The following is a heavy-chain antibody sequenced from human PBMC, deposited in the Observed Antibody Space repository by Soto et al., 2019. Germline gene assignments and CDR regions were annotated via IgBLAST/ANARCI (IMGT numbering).Heavy chain of an antibody. D-gene: IGHD6-13*01. CDR1: GYSFTSYW. J-gene: IGHJ5*02. CDR2: IYPGDSDT. V-gene: IGHV5-51*01. CDR3: ARMYSSSWYPNWFDP. Sequence: PGESLKISCNGSGYSFTSYWIGWVRQMPGKGLEWMGIIYPGDSDTRYSPSFQGQVTISADKSISTAYLQWSSLKASDTAMYYCARMYSSSWYPNWFDPWGQGTLVTVSS.